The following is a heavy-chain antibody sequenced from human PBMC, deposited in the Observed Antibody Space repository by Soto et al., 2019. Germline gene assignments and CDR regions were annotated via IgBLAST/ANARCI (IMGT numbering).Heavy chain of an antibody. CDR3: ARPGGTSWQQLER. CDR2: IYPGDSDT. V-gene: IGHV5-51*01. Sequence: GASLKISCKGSGYSFTSYWIGWVRQMPGKGLEWMGIIYPGDSDTRYSPSFQGQVTISADKSISTAYLQWSSLKASDTAIYYCARPGGTSWQQLERWGQGTLVTVSS. J-gene: IGHJ4*02. D-gene: IGHD6-13*01. CDR1: GYSFTSYW.